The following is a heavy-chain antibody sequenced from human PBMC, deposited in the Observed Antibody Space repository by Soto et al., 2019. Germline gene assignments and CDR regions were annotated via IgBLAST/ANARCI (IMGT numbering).Heavy chain of an antibody. Sequence: GGSLRLSCAASGFTFSNAWMSWVRQAPGKGLEWVGRIKSKTDGGTTDYAAPVKGRFTISRDDSKNTLYLQMNSLKTEDTAVYYCTTDGAVVPAAAGDWFDPWGQGTLVTVSS. CDR2: IKSKTDGGTT. D-gene: IGHD2-2*01. V-gene: IGHV3-15*01. CDR3: TTDGAVVPAAAGDWFDP. CDR1: GFTFSNAW. J-gene: IGHJ5*02.